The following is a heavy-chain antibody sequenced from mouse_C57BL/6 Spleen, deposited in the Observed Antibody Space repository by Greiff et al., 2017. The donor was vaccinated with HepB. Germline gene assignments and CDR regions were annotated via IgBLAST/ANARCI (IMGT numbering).Heavy chain of an antibody. D-gene: IGHD1-1*01. J-gene: IGHJ2*01. CDR2: IDPETGGT. CDR1: GYTFTDYE. Sequence: QLQQSGAELVRPGASVTLSCKASGYTFTDYEMHWVKQTPVHGLEWIGAIDPETGGTAYNQKFKGKAILTADKSSSTAYMELRSLTSEDSAVYYCTREGGTVSDYWGQGTTLTVSS. CDR3: TREGGTVSDY. V-gene: IGHV1-15*01.